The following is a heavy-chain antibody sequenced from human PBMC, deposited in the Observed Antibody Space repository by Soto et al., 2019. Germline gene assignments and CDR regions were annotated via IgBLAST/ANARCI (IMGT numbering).Heavy chain of an antibody. Sequence: QVQLVESGGGVVQPGRSLRLSCAASGFTFSSYAMHWVRQAPGKGLEWVAVISYDGSNKYYADSVKGRFTISRDNSKNTLYLQMNSLRAEDTAVYYCAREGGYGHYYYGMDVWGQGTTVTVSS. CDR1: GFTFSSYA. CDR2: ISYDGSNK. V-gene: IGHV3-30-3*01. CDR3: AREGGYGHYYYGMDV. J-gene: IGHJ6*02. D-gene: IGHD5-18*01.